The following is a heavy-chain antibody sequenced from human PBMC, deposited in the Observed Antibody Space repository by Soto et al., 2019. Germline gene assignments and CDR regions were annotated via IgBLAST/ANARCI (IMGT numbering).Heavy chain of an antibody. V-gene: IGHV6-1*01. D-gene: IGHD6-19*01. CDR1: GDSVSSNSAA. Sequence: PSQTLSLTCAISGDSVSSNSAAWNCIRQSPSRGLEWLGRTYYRSKWYNDYAVSVKSRITINPDTSKNQFSLQLNSVTPEDTAVYYCARDPQTLYSSGWYGFYYYYMDVWGKGTTVTVSS. CDR3: ARDPQTLYSSGWYGFYYYYMDV. J-gene: IGHJ6*03. CDR2: TYYRSKWYN.